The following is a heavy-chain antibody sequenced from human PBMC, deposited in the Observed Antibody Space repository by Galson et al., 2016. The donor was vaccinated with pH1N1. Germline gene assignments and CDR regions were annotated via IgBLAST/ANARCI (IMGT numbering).Heavy chain of an antibody. D-gene: IGHD1-7*01. V-gene: IGHV4-39*07. CDR1: GGSLSSSAYY. CDR3: TSIIGTTQYYYYMDV. Sequence: TLSLTCTVSGGSLSSSAYYWAWVRQSPGTRLEWIGSIYYRGSTYYNPSLKSRVSISVDRSTNQFSLNLSSVTAADTAVYYCTSIIGTTQYYYYMDVWGKETTVTVSS. J-gene: IGHJ6*03. CDR2: IYYRGST.